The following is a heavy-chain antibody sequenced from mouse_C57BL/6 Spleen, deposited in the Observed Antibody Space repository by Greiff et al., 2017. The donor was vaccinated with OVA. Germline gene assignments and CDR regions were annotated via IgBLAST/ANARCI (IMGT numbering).Heavy chain of an antibody. Sequence: VHVKQSGTVLARPGASVKMSCKTSGYTFTSYWMHWVKQRPGQGLEWIGAIYPGNSDTSYNQKFKGKAKLTAVTSASTAYMELSSLTNEDSAVYYCTPYDYDGDFDYWGQGTTLTVSS. D-gene: IGHD2-4*01. J-gene: IGHJ2*01. CDR2: IYPGNSDT. V-gene: IGHV1-5*01. CDR3: TPYDYDGDFDY. CDR1: GYTFTSYW.